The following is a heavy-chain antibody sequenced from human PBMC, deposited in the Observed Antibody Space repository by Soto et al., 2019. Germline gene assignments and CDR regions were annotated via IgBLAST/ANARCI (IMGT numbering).Heavy chain of an antibody. V-gene: IGHV3-30-3*01. D-gene: IGHD2-15*01. CDR1: GFTFSSYA. CDR3: ARAPCSGGSCERLYFDY. CDR2: ISYDGSNK. Sequence: GGSLRLSCAASGFTFSSYAMHWVRQAPGKGLEWVAVISYDGSNKYYADSVKGRFTIPRDNSKNTLYLQMNSLRAEDTAVYYCARAPCSGGSCERLYFDYWGQGTLVTVSS. J-gene: IGHJ4*02.